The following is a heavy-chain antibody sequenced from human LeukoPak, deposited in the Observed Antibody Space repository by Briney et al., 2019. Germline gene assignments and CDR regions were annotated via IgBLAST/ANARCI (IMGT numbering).Heavy chain of an antibody. V-gene: IGHV1-2*02. CDR1: GSTFTGYY. CDR2: INPNSGGT. J-gene: IGHJ4*02. CDR3: ARDPDNYYDSSGYQD. Sequence: GASVKVSCKASGSTFTGYYMHWVRQAPGQGLEWLGWINPNSGGTNYAQKFQGRVTMTRDTAISTAYMELSRLRSDDTAVYYCARDPDNYYDSSGYQDWGQGTLVTVSS. D-gene: IGHD3-22*01.